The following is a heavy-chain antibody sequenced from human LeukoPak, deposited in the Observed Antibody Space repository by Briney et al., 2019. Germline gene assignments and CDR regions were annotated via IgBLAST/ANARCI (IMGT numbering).Heavy chain of an antibody. CDR1: GFTFDDYA. CDR2: ISWNSGSI. D-gene: IGHD3-9*01. Sequence: GGSLRLSCAASGFTFDDYAMHWVRQAPGKGLEWVSGISWNSGSIGYADSVKGRFTISRDNAKNSLYLQMNSLRAEDTALYYCAKSDLFDYDVLTGYYKNSYAFDIWGQGTMVTVSS. J-gene: IGHJ3*02. V-gene: IGHV3-9*01. CDR3: AKSDLFDYDVLTGYYKNSYAFDI.